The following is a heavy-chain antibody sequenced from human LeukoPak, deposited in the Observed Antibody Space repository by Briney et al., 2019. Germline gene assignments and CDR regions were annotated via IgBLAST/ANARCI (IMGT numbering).Heavy chain of an antibody. CDR3: ARLRILVYYDILTGYRPYNWFDP. J-gene: IGHJ5*02. D-gene: IGHD3-9*01. CDR2: IYYSGST. Sequence: SETLSLTCTVSGGSISSSSYYWGWIRQPPGKGLEWIGSIYYSGSTYYNPSLKSRVTISVDTSKNQFSLKLSSVTAADTAVYYCARLRILVYYDILTGYRPYNWFDPWGQGTLVTVSS. V-gene: IGHV4-39*01. CDR1: GGSISSSSYY.